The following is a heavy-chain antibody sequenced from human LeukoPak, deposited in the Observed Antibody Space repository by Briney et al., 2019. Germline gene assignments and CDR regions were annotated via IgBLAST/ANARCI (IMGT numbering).Heavy chain of an antibody. D-gene: IGHD2-8*02. Sequence: SQTLSLTCTVSGGSISSGSYYWSWIRQPAGKGLEWIGRIYTSGSTNYNPSLKSRVTISVDTSKNQFSLKLSSVTAADTAVYYCAREGQRLVGDYYYYYYMDVWGKGTTVTVSS. CDR1: GGSISSGSYY. J-gene: IGHJ6*03. V-gene: IGHV4-61*02. CDR3: AREGQRLVGDYYYYYYMDV. CDR2: IYTSGST.